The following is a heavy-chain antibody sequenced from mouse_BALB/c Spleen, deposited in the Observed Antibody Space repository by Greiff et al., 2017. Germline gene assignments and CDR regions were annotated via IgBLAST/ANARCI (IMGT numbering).Heavy chain of an antibody. CDR3: ARSTMITTGYAMDY. V-gene: IGHV1-85*01. J-gene: IGHJ4*01. D-gene: IGHD2-4*01. Sequence: VQLQQSGAELVKPGASVKLSCKASGSTFTSYAINWVRQRPEQGLEWIGWIFPGDGSTKYNEKFTGKATLTTDKSSSTAYMKLSRLTSEDSAVYFCARSTMITTGYAMDYWGQGTTVTVSS. CDR1: GSTFTSYA. CDR2: IFPGDGST.